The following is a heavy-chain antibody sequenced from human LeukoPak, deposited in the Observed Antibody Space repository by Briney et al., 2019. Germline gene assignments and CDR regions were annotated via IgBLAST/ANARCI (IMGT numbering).Heavy chain of an antibody. V-gene: IGHV4-59*08. J-gene: IGHJ4*02. Sequence: SETLSLTCTVSGGSISSYYWSWIRQPPGKGLEWIGYIYYSGSTNYNPSLKSRVTISVDTSKNQFSLKLSSVTAADTAVYYCARQGGVDLDYWGQGTLVTVSS. CDR2: IYYSGST. D-gene: IGHD2-15*01. CDR1: GGSISSYY. CDR3: ARQGGVDLDY.